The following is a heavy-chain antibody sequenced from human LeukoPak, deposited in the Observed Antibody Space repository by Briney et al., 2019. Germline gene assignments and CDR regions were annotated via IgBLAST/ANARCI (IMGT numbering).Heavy chain of an antibody. Sequence: PGGSLRLSCAASGFTFSDYYMSWIRQAPGKGLEWVSYISSSSSYTNYADSVKGRFTISRDNSKNTLYLQMNSLRAEDTAVYYCARESIAVAGTRPLYYYYGMDVWGQGTTVTVSS. D-gene: IGHD6-19*01. CDR2: ISSSSSYT. CDR1: GFTFSDYY. V-gene: IGHV3-11*06. CDR3: ARESIAVAGTRPLYYYYGMDV. J-gene: IGHJ6*02.